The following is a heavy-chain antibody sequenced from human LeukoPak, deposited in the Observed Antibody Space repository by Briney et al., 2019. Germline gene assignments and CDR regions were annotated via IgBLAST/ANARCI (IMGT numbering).Heavy chain of an antibody. Sequence: GGSLRLSCVVSGFTVSSNYMTWVRQAPGKVLEWVSVIYSDGNTYYADSVKGRFTISRDISKNTLYLQMNSLRAEDTAVYYCAIHTWDYWGQGTLVAVSP. J-gene: IGHJ4*02. CDR2: IYSDGNT. CDR1: GFTVSSNY. V-gene: IGHV3-53*01. CDR3: AIHTWDY.